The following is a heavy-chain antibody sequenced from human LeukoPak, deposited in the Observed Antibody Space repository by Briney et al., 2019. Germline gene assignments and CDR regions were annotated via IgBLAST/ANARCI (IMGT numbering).Heavy chain of an antibody. V-gene: IGHV1-18*01. CDR1: GYTFTSYG. CDR3: AREGITIFPIRRDYYYYMDV. D-gene: IGHD3-3*01. Sequence: GASVTVSCKASGYTFTSYGISWVPQAPGQGREWMGWINPNSGGTNYAQKLQGRVTMTTDTSTSTAYMEQRSLRSDDTAVYYCAREGITIFPIRRDYYYYMDVWGKGTTVTVSS. CDR2: INPNSGGT. J-gene: IGHJ6*03.